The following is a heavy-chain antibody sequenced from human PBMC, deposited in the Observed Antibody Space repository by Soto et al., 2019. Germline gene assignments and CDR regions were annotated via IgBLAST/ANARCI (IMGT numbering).Heavy chain of an antibody. V-gene: IGHV1-69*02. J-gene: IGHJ4*02. Sequence: SVKVSCKASGGTFSSYTISWVRQAPGQGLEWMGRIIPILGIANYAQKFQGRVTITADKSTSTAYMELSSLRFEDTAVYYCAITYSSGWYVRWGQGTLVTVSS. CDR1: GGTFSSYT. CDR3: AITYSSGWYVR. D-gene: IGHD6-19*01. CDR2: IIPILGIA.